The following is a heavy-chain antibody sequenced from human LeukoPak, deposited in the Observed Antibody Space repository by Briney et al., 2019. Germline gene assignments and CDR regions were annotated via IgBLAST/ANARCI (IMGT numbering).Heavy chain of an antibody. CDR1: GGSISSYY. V-gene: IGHV4-59*01. Sequence: PSETLSLTCTVSGGSISSYYWSWIRQPPGKGLEWIGYIYYSGSTNYNPSLKSRVTISVDTSKNQFSLKPSSVTAADTAVYYCARSGGDRVEMPTIIDYWGQGTLVIVSS. CDR2: IYYSGST. J-gene: IGHJ4*02. D-gene: IGHD5-24*01. CDR3: ARSGGDRVEMPTIIDY.